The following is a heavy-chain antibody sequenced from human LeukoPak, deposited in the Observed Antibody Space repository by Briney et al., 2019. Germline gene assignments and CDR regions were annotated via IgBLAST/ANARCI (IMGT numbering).Heavy chain of an antibody. CDR1: GYTFTGYY. V-gene: IGHV1-18*04. CDR3: ARDHVAMVRGPRTLYNWFDP. D-gene: IGHD3-10*01. J-gene: IGHJ5*02. CDR2: ISAYNGNT. Sequence: ASVKVSCKASGYTFTGYYMHWVRQAPGQGLEWMGWISAYNGNTNYAQKLQGRVTMTTDTSTSTAYMELRSLGSDDTAVYYCARDHVAMVRGPRTLYNWFDPWGQGTLVTVSS.